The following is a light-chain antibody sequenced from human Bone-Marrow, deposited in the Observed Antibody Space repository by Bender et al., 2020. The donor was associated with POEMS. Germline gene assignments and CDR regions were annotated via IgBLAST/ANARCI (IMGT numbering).Light chain of an antibody. V-gene: IGLV1-44*01. CDR1: SSNIGAHA. J-gene: IGLJ3*02. Sequence: QSVLTQPPSASGTPGQRVTISCSGGSSNIGAHAVNWYQHLPGTAPKLLIYSSHRRPSEVPDRFSGSRSGTSASLAISGLQSADEAAYYCAVSGDSINGWVFGGGTKLTVL. CDR3: AVSGDSINGWV. CDR2: SSH.